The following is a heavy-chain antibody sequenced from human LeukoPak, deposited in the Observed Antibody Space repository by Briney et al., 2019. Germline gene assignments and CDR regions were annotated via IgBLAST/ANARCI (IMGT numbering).Heavy chain of an antibody. J-gene: IGHJ3*02. CDR1: GDSITSYY. Sequence: SETLSLTCTVSGDSITSYYWTWIRQPPGKGLEWIGYIYYSGSRSTDYNPSLKSRVTMSIDTSNKQFSLKLSSVTAADTAVYYCARDGILGRLSTFDIWNQGTMVTVSS. D-gene: IGHD2-21*01. V-gene: IGHV4-59*01. CDR2: IYYSGSRST. CDR3: ARDGILGRLSTFDI.